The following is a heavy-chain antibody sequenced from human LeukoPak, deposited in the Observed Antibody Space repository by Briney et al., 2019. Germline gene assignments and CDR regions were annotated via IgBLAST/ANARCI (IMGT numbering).Heavy chain of an antibody. CDR2: IYHSGTT. D-gene: IGHD6-13*01. J-gene: IGHJ4*02. CDR3: ARDLGYSTWGDLDY. V-gene: IGHV4-4*02. Sequence: PSETLSLTCAVSGGSISSSNWWTWVRQSPGKGLEWIGEIYHSGTTNYNPSLKSRVTISVDRSKNQFSLKLSSVTAADTALYYCARDLGYSTWGDLDYRGQGTLVTVSS. CDR1: GGSISSSNW.